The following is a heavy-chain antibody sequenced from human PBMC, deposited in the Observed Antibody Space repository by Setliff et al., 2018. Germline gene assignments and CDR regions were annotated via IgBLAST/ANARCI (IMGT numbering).Heavy chain of an antibody. Sequence: GASVKVSCKASGYTFTRYYMYWVRQAPGQGLEWMGIINVSGGSASYAEKFQGRVTMTRDTSTSTAYMELRSLRSDDTAVYYCARDPHPGSIAAAGSGYWGQGTLVTVSS. CDR2: INVSGGSA. V-gene: IGHV1-46*01. D-gene: IGHD6-13*01. CDR1: GYTFTRYY. J-gene: IGHJ4*02. CDR3: ARDPHPGSIAAAGSGY.